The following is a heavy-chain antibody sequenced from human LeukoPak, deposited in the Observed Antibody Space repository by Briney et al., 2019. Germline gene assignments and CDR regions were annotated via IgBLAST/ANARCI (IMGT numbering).Heavy chain of an antibody. J-gene: IGHJ4*02. Sequence: PGGSLRLSCAASGFTFSSYWMSWVRQAPGRGLEWVANIKEDGSEKYYVDSVKGRFTISRDNAKNSLYLQMNSLRAEDTAVYYCARVRSGTYFDYWGQGTLVTVSS. D-gene: IGHD1-26*01. CDR3: ARVRSGTYFDY. V-gene: IGHV3-7*05. CDR1: GFTFSSYW. CDR2: IKEDGSEK.